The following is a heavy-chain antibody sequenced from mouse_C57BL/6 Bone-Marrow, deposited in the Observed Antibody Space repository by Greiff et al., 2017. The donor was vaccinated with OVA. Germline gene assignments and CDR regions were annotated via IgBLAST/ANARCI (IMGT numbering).Heavy chain of an antibody. J-gene: IGHJ1*03. V-gene: IGHV1-50*01. Sequence: QVQLQQPGAELVKPGASVKLSCKASGYTFTSYWMQWVKQRPGQGLEWIGEIDPSDSYTNYNQKFKGKATLTVDTSSSPAYMQLSSLTSEDSAVYYCARDCWGYWYVDVWGTGTTVTVSS. CDR2: IDPSDSYT. CDR3: ARDCWGYWYVDV. D-gene: IGHD4-1*01. CDR1: GYTFTSYW.